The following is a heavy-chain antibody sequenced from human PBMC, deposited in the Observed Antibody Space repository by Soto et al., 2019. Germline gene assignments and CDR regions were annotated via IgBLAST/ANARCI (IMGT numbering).Heavy chain of an antibody. CDR3: ARSGGIVVVTAPYAH. CDR1: GYTFSSYY. J-gene: IGHJ4*02. Sequence: ASVKVSCKASGYTFSSYYMNWVRQAPGQGLEWLGIINPSGGYTTYAQRFLGRVTMTSDTSTSTVHMELGSLTSEDTAVYYCARSGGIVVVTAPYAHWGQGTLVTVS. D-gene: IGHD2-21*02. CDR2: INPSGGYT. V-gene: IGHV1-46*03.